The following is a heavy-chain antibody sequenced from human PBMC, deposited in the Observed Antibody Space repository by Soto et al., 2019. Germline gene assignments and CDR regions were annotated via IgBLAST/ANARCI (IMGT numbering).Heavy chain of an antibody. Sequence: GASVKVSCKASGYTFTGYYMHWVRQAPGQGLEWMGWINPNSGGTNYAQKFQGWVTMTRDTSISTAYMELSRLRSDDTAVYYCARVRRRTDRYHNYYYGMDVWGQGTTVTVSS. J-gene: IGHJ6*02. CDR2: INPNSGGT. CDR3: ARVRRRTDRYHNYYYGMDV. D-gene: IGHD3-9*01. CDR1: GYTFTGYY. V-gene: IGHV1-2*04.